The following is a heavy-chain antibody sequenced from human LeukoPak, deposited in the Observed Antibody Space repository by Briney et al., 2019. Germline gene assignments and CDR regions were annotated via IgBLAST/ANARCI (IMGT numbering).Heavy chain of an antibody. CDR1: GFTFSSYA. V-gene: IGHV3-23*01. Sequence: GGSLRLSCAASGFTFSSYAMSWVRQAPGKGLEWVSTISGSGGSTNYADFVKGRFTISRDNSKNTLYLQLNSLRAEDTAVYYCAEEVGATYPTFDYWGQGTLVTVSS. D-gene: IGHD1-26*01. CDR2: ISGSGGST. J-gene: IGHJ4*02. CDR3: AEEVGATYPTFDY.